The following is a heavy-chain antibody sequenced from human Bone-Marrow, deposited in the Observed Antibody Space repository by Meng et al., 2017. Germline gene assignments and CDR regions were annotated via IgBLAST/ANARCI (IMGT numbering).Heavy chain of an antibody. V-gene: IGHV3-23*01. CDR1: GFTFSSYA. CDR2: ISGSGGST. D-gene: IGHD1-26*01. Sequence: GGSLRLSCAASGFTFSSYAMSWVRQAPGKGLEWVSAISGSGGSTYYADSVKGRFTISRDNSKNTLYLQMNSLRAEDTAVYYCAKAASSRARSGSYYSGVQNSYWYFDLWGRGTLVTVSS. J-gene: IGHJ2*01. CDR3: AKAASSRARSGSYYSGVQNSYWYFDL.